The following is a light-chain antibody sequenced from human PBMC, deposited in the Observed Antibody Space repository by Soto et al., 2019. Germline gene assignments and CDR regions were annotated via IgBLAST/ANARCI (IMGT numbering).Light chain of an antibody. J-gene: IGLJ3*02. CDR2: DDS. CDR1: NIGSKS. V-gene: IGLV3-21*02. Sequence: SYELTQAPSVSVAPGQTARITYGGNNIGSKSVHWYQQKPGQAPVLVVYDDSDRPSGIPERFSGSNSGNTATLTISRVEAGDEADYYCQVWDTSSDHPNWVFGGGTKVTVL. CDR3: QVWDTSSDHPNWV.